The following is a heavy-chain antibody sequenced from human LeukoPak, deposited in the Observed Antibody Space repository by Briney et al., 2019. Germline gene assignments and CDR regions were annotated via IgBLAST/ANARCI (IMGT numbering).Heavy chain of an antibody. D-gene: IGHD2-21*02. J-gene: IGHJ4*02. CDR2: FSGSGGST. CDR3: AGDFAYCRGDCW. CDR1: GFTFSSYA. V-gene: IGHV3-23*01. Sequence: GGSLRLSCAASGFTFSSYAMSWVRQAPGKGLEWVSAFSGSGGSTYYADSVKGRFTISRDNSKNALYLQMNSLRAEDTAIYYCAGDFAYCRGDCWWGQGTLVTVSS.